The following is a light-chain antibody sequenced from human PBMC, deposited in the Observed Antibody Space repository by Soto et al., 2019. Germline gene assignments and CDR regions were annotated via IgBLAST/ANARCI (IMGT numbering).Light chain of an antibody. CDR3: TSKTSSITSV. V-gene: IGLV2-14*01. CDR2: DVS. Sequence: QSVLTQPASVSGSPGQSITIACTGTSSDVGGYNYVAWYQQHPGKAPKLLIYDVSNRPSGVSNRFSGSKSRNTASLTISGLQAEDEADYYCTSKTSSITSVVGTGTKVTVL. CDR1: SSDVGGYNY. J-gene: IGLJ1*01.